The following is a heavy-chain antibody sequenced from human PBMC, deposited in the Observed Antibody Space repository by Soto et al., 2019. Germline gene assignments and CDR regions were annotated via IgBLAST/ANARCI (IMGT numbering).Heavy chain of an antibody. D-gene: IGHD3-9*01. CDR3: AREDYDILTGYPYYYGMDV. CDR2: INHSGST. J-gene: IGHJ6*02. Sequence: SETLSLTCAVYGGSFSGYYWSWIRQPPGKGLEWIGEINHSGSTNYNPSLKSRVTISVDTSKNQFSLKLSSVTAADAAVYYCAREDYDILTGYPYYYGMDVWGQGTTVTVSS. V-gene: IGHV4-34*01. CDR1: GGSFSGYY.